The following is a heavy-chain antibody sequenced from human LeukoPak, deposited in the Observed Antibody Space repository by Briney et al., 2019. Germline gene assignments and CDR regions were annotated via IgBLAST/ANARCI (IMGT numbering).Heavy chain of an antibody. J-gene: IGHJ5*02. CDR2: IYYSGST. Sequence: PSETLSLTCTVSGGSISSYYWSWIRQPPGKGLEWIGYIYYSGSTNYNPSLKSRVTISVDTSKNQFSLELSSVTAADTAVYYCARGYITVTTDWFDPWGQGTLVTVSS. D-gene: IGHD4-17*01. V-gene: IGHV4-59*01. CDR1: GGSISSYY. CDR3: ARGYITVTTDWFDP.